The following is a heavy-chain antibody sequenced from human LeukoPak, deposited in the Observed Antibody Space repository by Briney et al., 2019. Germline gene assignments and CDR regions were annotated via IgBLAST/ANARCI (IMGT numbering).Heavy chain of an antibody. J-gene: IGHJ4*02. Sequence: GGSLRLSCAASEFTFSSHAMHWVRQAPGKGLEWVAIISYDGSHKYYADSVKGRFTISRDNAKNSLYLQMNSLRAEDTAVYYCAKEGFDSWGQGTLVTVSS. V-gene: IGHV3-30*04. CDR2: ISYDGSHK. CDR1: EFTFSSHA. CDR3: AKEGFDS.